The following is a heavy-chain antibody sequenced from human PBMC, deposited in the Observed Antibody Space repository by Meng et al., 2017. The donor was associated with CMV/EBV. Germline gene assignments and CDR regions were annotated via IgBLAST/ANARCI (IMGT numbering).Heavy chain of an antibody. J-gene: IGHJ4*02. Sequence: GGSLRLSCAASGFTFSSYSMNWVRQAPGKGLEWVSSISSSSSYIYYADSVKGRFTISRDNAKNSLYLQMNSLRAEDMAVYYCARAPGSYYDYWGQGTLVTVSS. CDR3: ARAPGSYYDY. V-gene: IGHV3-21*01. CDR1: GFTFSSYS. CDR2: ISSSSSYI. D-gene: IGHD1-26*01.